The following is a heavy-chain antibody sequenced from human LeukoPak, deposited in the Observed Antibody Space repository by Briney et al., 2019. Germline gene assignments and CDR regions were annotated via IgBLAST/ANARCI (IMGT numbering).Heavy chain of an antibody. V-gene: IGHV1-46*01. Sequence: ASVKVSCKASGYTFTSYYMHWVRQAPGQGLEWMGIINPSGGSTSYAQKFQGRVTMIRDTSTSTVYIELSSLRSEDTVVYYCASSTRDVGYWYFDLWGRGTLVTVSS. CDR1: GYTFTSYY. J-gene: IGHJ2*01. CDR3: ASSTRDVGYWYFDL. CDR2: INPSGGST. D-gene: IGHD1-26*01.